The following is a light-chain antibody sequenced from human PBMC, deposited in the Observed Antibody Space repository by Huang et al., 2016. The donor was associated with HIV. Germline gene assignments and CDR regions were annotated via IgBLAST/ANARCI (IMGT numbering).Light chain of an antibody. CDR2: WAS. V-gene: IGKV4-1*01. J-gene: IGKJ1*01. Sequence: DIVMTQSPDSLAVSLGERATINCKSSQSVLYSTDNKNYLAWYQQKPGQPPKLLIYWASTRESGFPDRFRGSGSGTDFTLTISSLQAEDVAVYYCQQYYSTPQTFGQGTKVEIK. CDR1: QSVLYSTDNKNY. CDR3: QQYYSTPQT.